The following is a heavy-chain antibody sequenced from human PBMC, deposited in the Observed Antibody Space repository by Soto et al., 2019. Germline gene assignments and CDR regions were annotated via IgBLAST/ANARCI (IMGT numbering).Heavy chain of an antibody. V-gene: IGHV4-30-4*01. J-gene: IGHJ5*02. D-gene: IGHD1-26*01. CDR1: GDSISSVDHY. Sequence: SETLSLTCTVSGDSISSVDHYWSWIRQPPGKGLEWMGYIYHSGSTHYNPSLNSRLTTSIDTSTNRFSLNLTSVTAADTAGYFCARLRWETENNWFDPWGQGALVTVSS. CDR3: ARLRWETENNWFDP. CDR2: IYHSGST.